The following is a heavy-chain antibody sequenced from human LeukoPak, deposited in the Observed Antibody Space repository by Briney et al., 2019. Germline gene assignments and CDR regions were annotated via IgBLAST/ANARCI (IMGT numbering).Heavy chain of an antibody. V-gene: IGHV3-7*04. CDR1: GFTFSSYG. D-gene: IGHD4-17*01. CDR2: MNQGGSEK. J-gene: IGHJ3*02. CDR3: ARGQVTAVTGLASFDI. Sequence: PGGSLRLSCAASGFTFSSYGMSWVRQAPGKGLEWVANMNQGGSEKYYVDSVKGRFTISRDNGKKSLYLQMNSLRAEDTAVYYCARGQVTAVTGLASFDIWGQGTMVTVSS.